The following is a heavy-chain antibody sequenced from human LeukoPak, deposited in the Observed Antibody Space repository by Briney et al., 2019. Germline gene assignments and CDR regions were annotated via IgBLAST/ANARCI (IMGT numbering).Heavy chain of an antibody. CDR2: INPNSGGT. CDR3: ARASRHRTPDSSGWYYVYNY. V-gene: IGHV1-2*02. J-gene: IGHJ4*02. Sequence: GASVKVSCKASGYTFTGYYMHWVRQAPGQGLEWMGWINPNSGGTNYAQKFQGRVTMTRDTSISTAYMELSRLRSDDTAVYYCARASRHRTPDSSGWYYVYNYWGQGTLVTVSS. CDR1: GYTFTGYY. D-gene: IGHD6-19*01.